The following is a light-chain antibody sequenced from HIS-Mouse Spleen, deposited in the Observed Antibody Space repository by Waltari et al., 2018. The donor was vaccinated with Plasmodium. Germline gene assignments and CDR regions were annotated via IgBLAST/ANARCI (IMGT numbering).Light chain of an antibody. V-gene: IGLV3-10*01. CDR3: YSTDSSGNHRV. Sequence: SYELTQPPPVSVSPGQTARLTCLGDALPKKYAYWYQQKSGQAPVLVIYEDSKRPSGIPERFSGSSSGTMATLTISGAQVEDEADYYCYSTDSSGNHRVFGGGTKLTVL. CDR1: ALPKKY. J-gene: IGLJ3*02. CDR2: EDS.